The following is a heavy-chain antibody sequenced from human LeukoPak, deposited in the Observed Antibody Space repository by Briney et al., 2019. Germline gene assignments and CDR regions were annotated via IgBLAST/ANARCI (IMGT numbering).Heavy chain of an antibody. CDR2: IHDNGDS. CDR3: AKDQLTGSAFDI. V-gene: IGHV4-4*07. CDR1: GGSISGYF. J-gene: IGHJ3*02. Sequence: SETLSLTCTVSGGSISGYFWSWVRQPAGKGLEWIGRIHDNGDSNHNPSLKSRVTMALDTSRNQVSLKLTSVTAADTAVYYCAKDQLTGSAFDIWGQGTMVTVSS. D-gene: IGHD2-8*02.